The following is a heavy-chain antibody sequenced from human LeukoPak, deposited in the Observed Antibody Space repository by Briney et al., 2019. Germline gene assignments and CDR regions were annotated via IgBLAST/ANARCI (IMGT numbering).Heavy chain of an antibody. Sequence: GGSLRLSCAASGFTFSSYEMNWVRQAPGKGLQWVSYISSSGSTRYYAESVKGRFTISRDNTRNSLYLQMNSLRAEDTAVYYCARDSGFETMVRGADAFDIWGQGTMVTVSS. J-gene: IGHJ3*02. V-gene: IGHV3-48*03. D-gene: IGHD3-10*01. CDR1: GFTFSSYE. CDR2: ISSSGSTR. CDR3: ARDSGFETMVRGADAFDI.